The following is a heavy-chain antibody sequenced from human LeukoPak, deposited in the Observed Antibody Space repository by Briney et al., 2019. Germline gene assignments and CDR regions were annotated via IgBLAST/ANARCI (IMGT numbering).Heavy chain of an antibody. D-gene: IGHD3-10*01. Sequence: SETLSLTCAVYGGSFSGYYWSWIRQPPGKGLEWIGEINHSGSTNYNPSLKSRVTISVDTSKNQFSLKLSSVTAADTAVYYCARPMVRGVMGPRGNWFDPWGQGTLVTVSS. J-gene: IGHJ5*02. CDR2: INHSGST. V-gene: IGHV4-34*01. CDR3: ARPMVRGVMGPRGNWFDP. CDR1: GGSFSGYY.